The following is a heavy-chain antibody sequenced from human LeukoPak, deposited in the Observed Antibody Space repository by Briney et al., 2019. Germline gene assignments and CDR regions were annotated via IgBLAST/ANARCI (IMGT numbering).Heavy chain of an antibody. D-gene: IGHD2-15*01. Sequence: GGSLRLSCAASGFTFSSYSMNWVRQAPGRGLEWVSSIRFTGSYIYYADSVKGRFTISRDDAKNLLSLQMISLRVEDTAVYYCARGTPLTGWSVPPSDYWGQGTLVTVSA. CDR3: ARGTPLTGWSVPPSDY. CDR1: GFTFSSYS. V-gene: IGHV3-21*01. CDR2: IRFTGSYI. J-gene: IGHJ4*02.